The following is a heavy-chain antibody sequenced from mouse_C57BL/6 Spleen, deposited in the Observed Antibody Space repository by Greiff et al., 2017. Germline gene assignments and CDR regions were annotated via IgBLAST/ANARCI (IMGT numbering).Heavy chain of an antibody. D-gene: IGHD2-1*01. CDR2: IYPSDSET. CDR1: GYTFTSYW. Sequence: QVQLQQPGAELVRPGSSVKLSCKASGYTFTSYWMDWVKQRPGQGLEWIGNIYPSDSETHYNQKFKDKATLTVDKSSSTAYMQLSSLTSEDSAVYYCAREFSYGNYNYFDYWGQGTTLTVSS. CDR3: AREFSYGNYNYFDY. J-gene: IGHJ2*01. V-gene: IGHV1-61*01.